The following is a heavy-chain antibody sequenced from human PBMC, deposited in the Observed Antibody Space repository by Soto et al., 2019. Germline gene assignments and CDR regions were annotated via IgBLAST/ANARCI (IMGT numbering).Heavy chain of an antibody. CDR1: GFTFSSYA. D-gene: IGHD3-3*01. J-gene: IGHJ4*02. CDR3: ARGDSYYDFYLQV. Sequence: GGSLRLSCAASGFTFSSYAMSWVRQAPGKGLEWVSAVNGNGGRTYYADSVKGRFTISRDNSKNTLFLQINSLRAEDTAVYYCARGDSYYDFYLQVWAQGTLVTVSS. CDR2: VNGNGGRT. V-gene: IGHV3-23*01.